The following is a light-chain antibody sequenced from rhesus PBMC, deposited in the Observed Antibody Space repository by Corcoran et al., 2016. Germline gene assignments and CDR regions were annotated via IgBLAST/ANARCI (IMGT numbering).Light chain of an antibody. CDR3: GPGTNVPYS. CDR1: QSLVHSDGKTY. CDR2: KVS. Sequence: DVVMTQSPLSLPVTPGQPASISCRSSQSLVHSDGKTYLNWLQQKPRQPPRSLISKVSNRDSGVPERFSGGGAGTAFTLKISRVEAEDVGFYYCGPGTNVPYSFGQGTKVEIK. V-gene: IGKV2S8*01. J-gene: IGKJ2*01.